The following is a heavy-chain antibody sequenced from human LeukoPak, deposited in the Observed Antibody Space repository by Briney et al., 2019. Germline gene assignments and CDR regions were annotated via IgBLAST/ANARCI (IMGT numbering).Heavy chain of an antibody. D-gene: IGHD7-27*01. CDR3: ARDALRNRHWGAWFDP. Sequence: ASVKVSCKTSGYTFTGQYLHWVRQAPGQGLEWMGWINPNSGDTNYAQKFQGRVTMTRDTSTSTAYMELSKLRSDDTAVYYCARDALRNRHWGAWFDPWGQGTLVTVSS. J-gene: IGHJ5*02. V-gene: IGHV1-2*02. CDR2: INPNSGDT. CDR1: GYTFTGQY.